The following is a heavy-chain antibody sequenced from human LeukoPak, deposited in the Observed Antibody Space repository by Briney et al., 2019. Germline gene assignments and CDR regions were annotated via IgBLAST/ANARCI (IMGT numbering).Heavy chain of an antibody. CDR3: AKDRGYTYLYASDS. CDR1: GFTFSSYA. Sequence: GQSRTLSCAASGFTFSSYAMSWVRQAPGKGLEWVSTISGSGGDTYYADSVKGRFTLSRHNAKNALYLQMSSLRAEATAVYYSAKDRGYTYLYASDSWGQGTLVTVSS. D-gene: IGHD5-18*01. V-gene: IGHV3-23*01. CDR2: ISGSGGDT. J-gene: IGHJ4*02.